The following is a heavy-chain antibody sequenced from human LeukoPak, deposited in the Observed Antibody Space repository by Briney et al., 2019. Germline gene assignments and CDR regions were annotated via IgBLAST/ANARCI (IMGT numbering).Heavy chain of an antibody. V-gene: IGHV1-24*01. CDR3: ATQARGYFYY. Sequence: ASVKVSCKVSGYTLTQLAIHWVRQAPGKGLEWMGAFDPEDGETVYAKKFQDRVTMTEDTSTDTASMELTSLASEDTAVYYCATQARGYFYYWGQGTLVTVSS. CDR1: GYTLTQLA. J-gene: IGHJ4*02. CDR2: FDPEDGET.